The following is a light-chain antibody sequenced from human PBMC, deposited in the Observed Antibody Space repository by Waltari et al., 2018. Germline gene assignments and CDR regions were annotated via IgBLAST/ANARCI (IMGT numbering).Light chain of an antibody. CDR3: QQYDNLPIT. V-gene: IGKV1-33*01. Sequence: DIQMTQSPSSLSASVGYRVTITCQASQDISNYLNWYQQKPGKAPKLLIYDASNLETGVPSRFSGSGSGTDFTFTISSLQPEDIETYYCQQYDNLPITFGQGTRLEIK. J-gene: IGKJ5*01. CDR1: QDISNY. CDR2: DAS.